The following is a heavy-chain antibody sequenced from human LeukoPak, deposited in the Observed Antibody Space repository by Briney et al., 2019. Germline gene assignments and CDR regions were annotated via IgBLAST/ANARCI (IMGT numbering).Heavy chain of an antibody. V-gene: IGHV4-59*03. D-gene: IGHD3-9*01. J-gene: IGHJ4*02. CDR1: GGSISGYY. Sequence: SETLSLTCTVSGGSISGYYWSWIRQPPGKGLEWIGYMYYTGSTNYNPSLESRVTISVDMSKSQFSLKLTSVTAADTAVYYCATSTALDPLYFDSWGQGTLVRVSS. CDR3: ATSTALDPLYFDS. CDR2: MYYTGST.